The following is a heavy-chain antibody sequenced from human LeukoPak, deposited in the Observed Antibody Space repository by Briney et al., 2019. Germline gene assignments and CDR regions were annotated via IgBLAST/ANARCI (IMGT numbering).Heavy chain of an antibody. CDR1: GFTFSSYW. J-gene: IGHJ5*02. Sequence: PGGSLRLSCAASGFTFSSYWMHWVRQAPGKGLVWVSRINSDGSSTSYADSVKGRFTISRHNAKNTLYLQMNSLRAEDTAVYYCARASYSNYGPWFDPWGQGTLVTVSS. CDR2: INSDGSST. V-gene: IGHV3-74*01. D-gene: IGHD4-11*01. CDR3: ARASYSNYGPWFDP.